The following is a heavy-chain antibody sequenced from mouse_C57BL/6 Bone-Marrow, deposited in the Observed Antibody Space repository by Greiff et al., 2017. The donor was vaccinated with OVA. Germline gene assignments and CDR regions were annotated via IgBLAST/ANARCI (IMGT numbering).Heavy chain of an antibody. CDR3: ARGGRRQADYYGSSRDWYFDV. D-gene: IGHD1-1*01. CDR2: IYPGSGST. V-gene: IGHV1-55*01. CDR1: GYTFTSYW. Sequence: QVHVKQPGAELVKPGASVKMSCKASGYTFTSYWITWVKQRPGQGLEWIGDIYPGSGSTNYNEKFKSKATLTVDTSSSTAYMQLSSLTSEDSAVYYCARGGRRQADYYGSSRDWYFDVWGTGTTVTVSS. J-gene: IGHJ1*03.